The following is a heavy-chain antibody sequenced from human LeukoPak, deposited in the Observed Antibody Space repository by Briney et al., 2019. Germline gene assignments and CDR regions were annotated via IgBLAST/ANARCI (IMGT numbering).Heavy chain of an antibody. V-gene: IGHV3-7*01. CDR3: LREETIVVIREPPP. Sequence: GGSLRLSCAASGFTFGNYWMSWVRQAPGKGLEWVANINQYGNDKYYVDSVKGRFTISRDNAKNSLYLQMNSLSAEDTAIYYCLREETIVVIREPPPRGQGTLVTVSS. J-gene: IGHJ4*02. D-gene: IGHD3-22*01. CDR1: GFTFGNYW. CDR2: INQYGNDK.